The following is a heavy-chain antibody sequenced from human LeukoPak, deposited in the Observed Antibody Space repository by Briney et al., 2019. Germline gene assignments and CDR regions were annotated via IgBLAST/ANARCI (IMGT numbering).Heavy chain of an antibody. CDR2: IYSGGTT. CDR1: GFTFSSYS. D-gene: IGHD6-19*01. CDR3: ARNGYSSGWYGAFDI. Sequence: PGGSLRLSCAASGFTFSSYSMNWVRQPPGKGLEWVSIIYSGGTTYYADSVKGRFTISRDNSKNTLYLQMNSLRAEDTAVYFCARNGYSSGWYGAFDIWGQGTMVTVSS. V-gene: IGHV3-53*01. J-gene: IGHJ3*02.